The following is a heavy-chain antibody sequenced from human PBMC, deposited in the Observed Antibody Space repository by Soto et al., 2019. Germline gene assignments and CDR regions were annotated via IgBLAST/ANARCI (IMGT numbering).Heavy chain of an antibody. CDR3: ARDQAGLREQQLRIGFDP. CDR1: GYTFTSYG. Sequence: ASVKVSCKASGYTFTSYGISWVRQAPGQGLEWMGWISAYNGNTNYAQKLQGRVTMTTDTSTSTAYMELRSLRSDDTAVYYCARDQAGLREQQLRIGFDPWGQGTLVTVSS. D-gene: IGHD6-13*01. J-gene: IGHJ5*02. V-gene: IGHV1-18*01. CDR2: ISAYNGNT.